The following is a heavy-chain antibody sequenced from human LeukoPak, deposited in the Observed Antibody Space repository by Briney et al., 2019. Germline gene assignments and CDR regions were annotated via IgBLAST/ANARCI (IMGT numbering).Heavy chain of an antibody. D-gene: IGHD5-18*01. CDR3: ARGLGYSYAD. Sequence: SETLSLTCTVSGGSISSYYWSWIRQPPGKGLEWIGEINHSGSTNYNPSLKSRVTISVDTSKNQFSLKLSSVTAADTAVYYCARGLGYSYADWGQGTLVTVSS. CDR1: GGSISSYY. V-gene: IGHV4-34*01. CDR2: INHSGST. J-gene: IGHJ4*02.